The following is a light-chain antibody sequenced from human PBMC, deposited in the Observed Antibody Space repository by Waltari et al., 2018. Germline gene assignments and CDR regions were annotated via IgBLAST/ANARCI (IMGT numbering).Light chain of an antibody. V-gene: IGKV3-11*01. Sequence: EIVLTQSPATLSLSPGESATLTCRARQSISRNLGWYQQKPGQAPRPLIHEASKRATGIPARFLGSWSGTDFTLTISSLEAEDFAVYYCQQRTSWPLTFGGGTRVEVK. CDR2: EAS. CDR1: QSISRN. J-gene: IGKJ4*01. CDR3: QQRTSWPLT.